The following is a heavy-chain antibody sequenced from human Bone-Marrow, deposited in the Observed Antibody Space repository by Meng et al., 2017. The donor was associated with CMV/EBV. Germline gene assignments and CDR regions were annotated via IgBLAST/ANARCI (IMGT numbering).Heavy chain of an antibody. CDR2: MNPNSGNT. CDR1: GYTFTSYD. J-gene: IGHJ5*02. V-gene: IGHV1-8*01. CDR3: ARGQLYCSSTSCSNWFDP. Sequence: ASVKVSCKASGYTFTSYDINWVRQATGQGLEWMGWMNPNSGNTGYAQKFQGRVTMTRDTSTSTVYMELSSLRSEDTAVYYCARGQLYCSSTSCSNWFDPWGQGTLVTVSS. D-gene: IGHD2-2*01.